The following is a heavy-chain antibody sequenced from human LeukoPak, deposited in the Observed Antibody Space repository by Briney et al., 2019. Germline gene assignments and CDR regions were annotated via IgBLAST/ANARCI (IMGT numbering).Heavy chain of an antibody. CDR3: AKSFLYDSSGYSPWYYFDY. CDR1: GFTFSSYA. D-gene: IGHD3-22*01. V-gene: IGHV3-23*01. Sequence: PGGSLRLSCAASGFTFSSYAMSWVRQAPGKGLEWVSAISGSGGSTYYADSVKGRFTISRDNSKNTLHLQMNSLRAEDTAVYYCAKSFLYDSSGYSPWYYFDYWGQGTLVTVSS. J-gene: IGHJ4*02. CDR2: ISGSGGST.